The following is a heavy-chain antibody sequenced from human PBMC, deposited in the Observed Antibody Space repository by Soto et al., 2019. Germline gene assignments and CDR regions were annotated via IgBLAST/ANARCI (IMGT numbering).Heavy chain of an antibody. Sequence: EVQLVESGGDLVQRGGSLRPSCAASGFPFSSYWMQWVRHTPGKGLDWVARISGDGVTTYYADSVTGRFTVSRDNAKNTLSLQISGLRAEDTAVYYCAREYYGLLTGYYTDYWGQGTLVSVSS. J-gene: IGHJ4*02. CDR1: GFPFSSYW. V-gene: IGHV3-74*01. CDR3: AREYYGLLTGYYTDY. CDR2: ISGDGVTT. D-gene: IGHD3-9*01.